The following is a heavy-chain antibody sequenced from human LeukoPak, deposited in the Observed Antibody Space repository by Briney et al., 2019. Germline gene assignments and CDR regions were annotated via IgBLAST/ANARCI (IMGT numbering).Heavy chain of an antibody. V-gene: IGHV4-39*01. D-gene: IGHD2-2*02. CDR1: GGSISSSSYY. J-gene: IGHJ5*02. Sequence: SETLSLTCTVSGGSISSSSYYWGWIRQPPGKGLEWIGSIYYSGSTYYNPSLKSRVTISVDTSKNQFSLKLSSVTAADTVVYYCARGGPYCSSTSCYTDWFDPWGQGTLVTVSS. CDR3: ARGGPYCSSTSCYTDWFDP. CDR2: IYYSGST.